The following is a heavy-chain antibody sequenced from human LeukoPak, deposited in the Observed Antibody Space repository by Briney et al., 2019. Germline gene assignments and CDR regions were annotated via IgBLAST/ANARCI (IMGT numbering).Heavy chain of an antibody. CDR3: ARDYPAHYYDSSHDAFDI. CDR2: IYYSGST. CDR1: GGSISSSSYY. D-gene: IGHD3-22*01. V-gene: IGHV4-39*07. Sequence: SETLSLTCTVSGGSISSSSYYWGWIRQPPGKGLEWIGSIYYSGSTYYNPSLKSRVTISVGTSKNQFSLKLSSVTAADTAVYYCARDYPAHYYDSSHDAFDIWGQGTMVTVSS. J-gene: IGHJ3*02.